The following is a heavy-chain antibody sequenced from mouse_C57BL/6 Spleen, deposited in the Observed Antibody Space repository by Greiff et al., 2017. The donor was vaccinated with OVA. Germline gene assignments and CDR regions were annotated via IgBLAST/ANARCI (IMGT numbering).Heavy chain of an antibody. CDR3: ARGVYGSSYGWYFDV. J-gene: IGHJ1*03. Sequence: QVQLQQPGAELVKPGASVKLSCKASGYTFTSYWMHWVKQRPGQGLEWIGMIHPNSGSTNYNEKFKSKATLTVDKSSSTAYMQLSSLTSEDSAVYYGARGVYGSSYGWYFDVWGTGTTVTVAS. CDR1: GYTFTSYW. D-gene: IGHD1-1*01. V-gene: IGHV1-64*01. CDR2: IHPNSGST.